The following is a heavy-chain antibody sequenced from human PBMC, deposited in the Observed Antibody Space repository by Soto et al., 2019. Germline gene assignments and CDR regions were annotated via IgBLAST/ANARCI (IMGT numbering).Heavy chain of an antibody. CDR1: GYTFTTYD. CDR2: MSPSSGNT. J-gene: IGHJ4*02. D-gene: IGHD5-18*01. Sequence: ASVKVSCKASGYTFTTYDSNWVRQAPGQGLEWMGLMSPSSGNTAYAQTYQGRVTMTMNASTGTAYMELSSLRSEDTAVYYCARGRIQLWAYYFDSWGQGTPVT. V-gene: IGHV1-8*01. CDR3: ARGRIQLWAYYFDS.